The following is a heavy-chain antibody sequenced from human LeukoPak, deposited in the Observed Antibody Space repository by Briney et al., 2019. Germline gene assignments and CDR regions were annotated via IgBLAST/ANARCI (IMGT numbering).Heavy chain of an antibody. V-gene: IGHV7-4-1*02. CDR2: IDTYTGNP. D-gene: IGHD6-13*01. CDR1: GYTFTSYA. Sequence: GASVKVSCKASGYTFTSYAMSWVRQAPGQGLEWMGWIDTYTGNPTYAQGFTGRFVFSLYTSVSTAYLQISSLKAEDTAVYYCARFMAAAGNVAFDIWGQGTMVTVSS. CDR3: ARFMAAAGNVAFDI. J-gene: IGHJ3*02.